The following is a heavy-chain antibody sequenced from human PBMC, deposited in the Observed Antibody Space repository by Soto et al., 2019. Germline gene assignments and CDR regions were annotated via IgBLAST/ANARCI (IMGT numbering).Heavy chain of an antibody. Sequence: SETLSLTCAVSSGSISSSNWWSWARQPPGKGLEWIGEIYHSGSTNYNPSLKSRVTISVDKSKNQFSLKLSSVTAADTAVYYCARGAPKYSSSWDSYMDVWGKGTTVTVS. CDR2: IYHSGST. V-gene: IGHV4-4*02. CDR1: SGSISSSNW. J-gene: IGHJ6*03. CDR3: ARGAPKYSSSWDSYMDV. D-gene: IGHD6-13*01.